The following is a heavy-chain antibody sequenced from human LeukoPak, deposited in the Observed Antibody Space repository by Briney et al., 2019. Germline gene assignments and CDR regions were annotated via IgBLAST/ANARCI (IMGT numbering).Heavy chain of an antibody. V-gene: IGHV3-48*01. J-gene: IGHJ6*03. CDR1: GFTFSSYT. D-gene: IGHD1-26*01. CDR2: IGTSSTTI. Sequence: GGSLRLSCAASGFTFSSYTMNWVRQPPGKGLEWVSNIGTSSTTIYYADSVKGRFTISRDNSKNTLYLQMNSLRAEDTAVYYCAKSIVGANNYYYMDVWGKGTTVTVSS. CDR3: AKSIVGANNYYYMDV.